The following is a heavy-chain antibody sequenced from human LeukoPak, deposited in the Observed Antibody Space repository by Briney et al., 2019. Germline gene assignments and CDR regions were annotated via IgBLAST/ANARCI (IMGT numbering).Heavy chain of an antibody. CDR2: ISSSGTTI. J-gene: IGHJ4*02. CDR3: AKDQEYYYDSSGYWVY. D-gene: IGHD3-22*01. CDR1: GFTFSDYY. V-gene: IGHV3-11*01. Sequence: GGSLRLSCAASGFTFSDYYMSWIRQAPGKGLEWVSYISSSGTTIYYADSVKGRFTISRDNAKNSLYLQMNSLRAEDTAVYYCAKDQEYYYDSSGYWVYWGQGTLVTVSS.